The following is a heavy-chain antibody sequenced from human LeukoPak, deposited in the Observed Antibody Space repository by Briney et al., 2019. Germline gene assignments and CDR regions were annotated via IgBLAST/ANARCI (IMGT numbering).Heavy chain of an antibody. V-gene: IGHV1-69*04. J-gene: IGHJ5*02. Sequence: SVKVSCKASGDTFSSYAISWVRQAPGQGLEWMGRIIPILGIANYAQKFQGRVTITADKSTSTAYMELSSLRSEDTAVYYCARTHYGSGSSNWFDPWGQGTLVTVSS. CDR1: GDTFSSYA. D-gene: IGHD3-10*01. CDR2: IIPILGIA. CDR3: ARTHYGSGSSNWFDP.